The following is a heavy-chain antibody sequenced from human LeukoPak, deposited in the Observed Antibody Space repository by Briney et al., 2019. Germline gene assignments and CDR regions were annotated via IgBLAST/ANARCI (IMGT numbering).Heavy chain of an antibody. D-gene: IGHD4-17*01. CDR1: GGSFSGYY. V-gene: IGHV4-34*01. CDR3: ASMTAVTTWGGFDY. CDR2: INHSGST. Sequence: KPSETLSLTCAVYGGSFSGYYWSWIRQPPGKGLEWIGEINHSGSTNYNPSLKSRVTISVDTSKNQFSLKLSSVTAADTAVYYCASMTAVTTWGGFDYWGQGTLVTVSS. J-gene: IGHJ4*02.